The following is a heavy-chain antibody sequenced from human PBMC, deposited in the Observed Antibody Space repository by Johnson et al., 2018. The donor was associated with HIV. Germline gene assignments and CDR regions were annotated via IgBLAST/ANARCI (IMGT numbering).Heavy chain of an antibody. J-gene: IGHJ3*02. CDR3: EGGGNKAFDI. V-gene: IGHV3-23*04. Sequence: VQLVESGGGLVQPGGPLRLSCAASGFTFSSYAMSWVRQAPGKGLEWVSALSGSGGSTYYAGSVRGRFTISRDNSKNTGYLQMNSLRAEDTAVYYCEGGGNKAFDIWGQGTMVTVSS. CDR1: GFTFSSYA. CDR2: LSGSGGST. D-gene: IGHD3-16*01.